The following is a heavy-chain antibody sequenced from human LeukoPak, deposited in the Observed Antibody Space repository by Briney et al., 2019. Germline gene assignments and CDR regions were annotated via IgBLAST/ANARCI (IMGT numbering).Heavy chain of an antibody. CDR3: ARDRIRGYDSPPLFDP. CDR1: GFTFSSYG. Sequence: GRSLRLSCAASGFTFSSYGMHWVRQAPGKGLEWVAVIWYDGSNKYYVDSVKGRFTISRDNSKNTLYLQMNSLRAEDTAVYYCARDRIRGYDSPPLFDPWGQGTLVTVSS. CDR2: IWYDGSNK. V-gene: IGHV3-33*01. J-gene: IGHJ5*02. D-gene: IGHD3-22*01.